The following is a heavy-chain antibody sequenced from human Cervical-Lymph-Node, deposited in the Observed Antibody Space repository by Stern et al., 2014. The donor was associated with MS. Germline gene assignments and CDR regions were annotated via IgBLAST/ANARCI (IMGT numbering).Heavy chain of an antibody. Sequence: VQLLESGAEVKRPESSVKVSCKTSGGSLSTLDISWVRQAPGQGLEWVGEIMPLLGTAHYAQKFKGILTITADDSTSTVYMELSSLKSEDTAIYFCARHQAGIAANWGQGTLVTVTS. CDR3: ARHQAGIAAN. CDR1: GGSLSTLD. V-gene: IGHV1-69*19. D-gene: IGHD6-13*01. J-gene: IGHJ4*02. CDR2: IMPLLGTA.